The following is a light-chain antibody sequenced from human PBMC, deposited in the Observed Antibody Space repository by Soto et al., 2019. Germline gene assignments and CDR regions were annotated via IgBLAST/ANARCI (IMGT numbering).Light chain of an antibody. V-gene: IGKV1-5*03. CDR3: QHYNTYPWT. CDR2: KAS. J-gene: IGKJ1*01. Sequence: DVQMTQSPSTLSASVGDRVTITCRASQSISSWVAWYQQKPGKGPKXLIYKASHLESGVPSRFSGSGSGTEFTLTISSLQPGDFATYYCQHYNTYPWTFGHGTKVDIK. CDR1: QSISSW.